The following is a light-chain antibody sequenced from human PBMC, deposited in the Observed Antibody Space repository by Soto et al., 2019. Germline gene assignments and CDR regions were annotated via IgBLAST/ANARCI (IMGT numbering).Light chain of an antibody. J-gene: IGKJ3*01. CDR1: QSVSSY. Sequence: EIVLTQSPATLSLSPGERATLSCRASQSVSSYLAWYQQKPGQAPRLLIYDASNRATGIPARFSGSGSGTDFTLTISSLEPEDFVVYYCQQRSNWPPLSTFGPGTKVDIK. CDR3: QQRSNWPPLST. V-gene: IGKV3-11*01. CDR2: DAS.